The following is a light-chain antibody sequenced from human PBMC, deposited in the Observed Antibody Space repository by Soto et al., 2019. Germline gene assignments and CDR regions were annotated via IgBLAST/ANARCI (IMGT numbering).Light chain of an antibody. J-gene: IGKJ1*01. CDR2: AAS. Sequence: DNQMTQSPSSLSASVGDRVTITCRSSQNINTYLNWYQQKPGKAPKVLIYAASTLQSGVPSRFSGSGSVTDFTLTITSLQPEDSATYYCQQSYSSLSTFGQGTKVEIK. V-gene: IGKV1-39*01. CDR1: QNINTY. CDR3: QQSYSSLST.